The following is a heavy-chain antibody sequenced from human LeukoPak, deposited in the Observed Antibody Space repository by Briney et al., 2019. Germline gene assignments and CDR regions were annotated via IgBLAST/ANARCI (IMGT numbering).Heavy chain of an antibody. D-gene: IGHD2-21*02. CDR2: ISYDGSNK. CDR1: GFTFNRCW. J-gene: IGHJ3*01. V-gene: IGHV3-30*03. Sequence: GGSLRLSCVVSGFTFNRCWMNWVRQAPGKGLEWVAVISYDGSNKYYADSVKGRFTISRDNSKNTLYLQMNSLRAEDTAVYYCARDVESVVTNWGQGTMVIVSS. CDR3: ARDVESVVTN.